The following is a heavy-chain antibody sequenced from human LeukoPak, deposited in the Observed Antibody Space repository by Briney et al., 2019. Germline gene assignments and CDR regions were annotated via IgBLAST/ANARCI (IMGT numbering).Heavy chain of an antibody. Sequence: TLSLTCTVSGGSISGGDYYWSWIRQPPGKGLEWIGYIYYSGSTYYNPSLKSRVTISVDTSKNQFSLKLSSVTAADTAVYYCARVRSVREYYDFWSGYYVDPWGQGTLVTVSS. CDR1: GGSISGGDYY. V-gene: IGHV4-30-4*08. D-gene: IGHD3-3*01. J-gene: IGHJ5*02. CDR2: IYYSGST. CDR3: ARVRSVREYYDFWSGYYVDP.